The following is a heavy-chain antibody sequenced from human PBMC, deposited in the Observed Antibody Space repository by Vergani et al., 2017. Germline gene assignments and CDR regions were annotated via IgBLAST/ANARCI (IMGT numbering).Heavy chain of an antibody. V-gene: IGHV4-38-2*01. CDR3: VRTVALWFGETKHRGWFDP. CDR1: GYSITSGYY. D-gene: IGHD3-10*01. J-gene: IGHJ5*02. CDR2: NYHTGSA. Sequence: QVQLLESGPGLLKPSETLSLTCSVSGYSITSGYYWGWIRQPPGRGLEWIGSNYHTGSAYYNPSLKSRVTVSVDTSMNQVSLKLNSVTAADTAVYYCVRTVALWFGETKHRGWFDPRGQGSLVTVTS.